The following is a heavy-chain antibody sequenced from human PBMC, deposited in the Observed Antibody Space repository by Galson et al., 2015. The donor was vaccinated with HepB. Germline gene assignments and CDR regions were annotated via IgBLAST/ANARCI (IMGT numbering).Heavy chain of an antibody. CDR1: GFTFSSYA. CDR3: ARWHIVVVEWGLGYFDY. V-gene: IGHV3-30-3*01. D-gene: IGHD2-21*01. CDR2: ISYDGSNK. Sequence: SLRLSCAASGFTFSSYAMHWVRQAPGKGLEWVAVISYDGSNKYYADSVKGRFTISRDNSKYTLYLQMNSLRAEDTAVYYCARWHIVVVEWGLGYFDYWGQGTLVTVSS. J-gene: IGHJ4*02.